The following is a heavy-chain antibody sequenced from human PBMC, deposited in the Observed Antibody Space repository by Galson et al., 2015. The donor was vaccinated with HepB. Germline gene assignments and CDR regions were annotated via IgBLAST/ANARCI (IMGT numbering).Heavy chain of an antibody. CDR1: GFAFSGYA. D-gene: IGHD3-3*01. CDR2: IWYDGTNK. J-gene: IGHJ4*02. Sequence: SLRLSCAASGFAFSGYAMHWVRLPPGKGLEWVAIIWYDGTNKYYADSVKGRFTISRDYSKNMLFLQMNSLRSEDTAVYYCARDSPHYDFWRGYFDHWGQGTLVTVSS. CDR3: ARDSPHYDFWRGYFDH. V-gene: IGHV3-33*01.